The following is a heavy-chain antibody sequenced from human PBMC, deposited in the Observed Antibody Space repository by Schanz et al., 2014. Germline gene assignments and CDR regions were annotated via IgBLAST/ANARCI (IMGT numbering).Heavy chain of an antibody. J-gene: IGHJ4*02. CDR2: IYASGAT. V-gene: IGHV3-66*01. CDR3: ARDGNYYGSRNYYKTPYYFDY. Sequence: EVHLVESGGGLVKRGGSLRLSCAASGFTFSSYSMNWVRQAPGKGLEWVSTIYASGATYYADSVKRRFTISRDISKNTLHLQVTSLRAEDTAIYYCARDGNYYGSRNYYKTPYYFDYWGQGTLVTVSS. CDR1: GFTFSSYS. D-gene: IGHD3-10*01.